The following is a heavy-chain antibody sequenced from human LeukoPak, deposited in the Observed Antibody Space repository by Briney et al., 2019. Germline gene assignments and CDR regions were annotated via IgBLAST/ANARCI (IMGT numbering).Heavy chain of an antibody. CDR3: ARGGRFGELPKPLDY. CDR2: INWNGGST. D-gene: IGHD3-10*01. V-gene: IGHV3-20*04. J-gene: IGHJ4*02. CDR1: GFTFSTFS. Sequence: PGGSLRPSCAASGFTFSTFSMSWVRQAPGKGLGWVSGINWNGGSTGYADSVKGRFTISRDNAKNPLYLQMNSLRAEDTAVYYCARGGRFGELPKPLDYWGQGTLVTVSS.